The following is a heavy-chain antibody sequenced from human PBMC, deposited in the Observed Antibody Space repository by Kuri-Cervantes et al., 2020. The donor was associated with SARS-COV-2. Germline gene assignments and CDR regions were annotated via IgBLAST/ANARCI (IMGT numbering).Heavy chain of an antibody. Sequence: SGPTLVKPTETLTLTCTVSGFSLSNARMGVSWIRQPPGKALEWLAHIFSNDEKSYSTSLKSRLTISKDTSKSQVVLTMTNMDPVDTATYYCARSDYSGYGVDYWGQGTLVTVSS. CDR2: IFSNDEK. CDR3: ARSDYSGYGVDY. D-gene: IGHD5-12*01. J-gene: IGHJ4*02. CDR1: GFSLSNARMG. V-gene: IGHV2-26*01.